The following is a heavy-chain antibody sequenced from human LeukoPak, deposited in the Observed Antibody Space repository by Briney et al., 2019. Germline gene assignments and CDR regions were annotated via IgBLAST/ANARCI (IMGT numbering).Heavy chain of an antibody. CDR1: GGSISSSNKW. CDR2: IYYSGST. CDR3: ARVEGSGSYYHDY. J-gene: IGHJ4*02. D-gene: IGHD3-10*01. V-gene: IGHV4-4*02. Sequence: SETLSLTCAVSGGSISSSNKWWSWVRQPPGKGLEWIGEIYYSGSTNYNPSLKSRVTISVDKSKNQFSLKLSSVTAADTAVYYCARVEGSGSYYHDYWGQGTLVTVSS.